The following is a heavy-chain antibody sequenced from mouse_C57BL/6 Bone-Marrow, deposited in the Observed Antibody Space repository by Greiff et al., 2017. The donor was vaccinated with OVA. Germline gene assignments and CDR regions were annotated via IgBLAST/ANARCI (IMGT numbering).Heavy chain of an antibody. D-gene: IGHD1-1*01. CDR3: ARGPHYYGSSSWFAY. V-gene: IGHV1-81*01. CDR2: IYPRSGNT. CDR1: GYTFTSYG. J-gene: IGHJ3*01. Sequence: VQLQQSGAELARPGASVKLSCKASGYTFTSYGLSWVKQRTGQGLEWIGEIYPRSGNTYYNEKFKGKATRTADKSSSTAYMELRSLTSEDSAVYFCARGPHYYGSSSWFAYWGEGTLVTVSA.